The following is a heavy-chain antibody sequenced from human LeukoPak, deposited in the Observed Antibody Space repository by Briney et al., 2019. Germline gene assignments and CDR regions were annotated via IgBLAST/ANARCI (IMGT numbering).Heavy chain of an antibody. CDR2: IRYDGSHK. CDR3: ARDRGYYGSGSWAPFFDY. V-gene: IGHV3-30*02. D-gene: IGHD3-10*01. J-gene: IGHJ4*02. Sequence: PGGSLRLSCAVSGFIFSDYAMHWVRQAPGKGLEWVAFIRYDGSHKLYADSVSGRFTISRDNAKNTLYLQMNSLRAEDTAVYYCARDRGYYGSGSWAPFFDYWGQGTLVTVSS. CDR1: GFIFSDYA.